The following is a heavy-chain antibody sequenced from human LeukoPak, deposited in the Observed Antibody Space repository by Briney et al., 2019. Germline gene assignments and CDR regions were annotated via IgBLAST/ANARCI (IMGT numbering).Heavy chain of an antibody. V-gene: IGHV3-66*02. J-gene: IGHJ5*02. CDR1: GLTVSSNY. CDR2: IYTGGSM. D-gene: IGHD6-13*01. Sequence: PGGSLRLSCAASGLTVSSNYITWVRQLPGKGLEWVSIIYTGGSMYYADSVKGRFTISRDTSKNTVHLQMNSLTADDTAVYYCARAVSAGNALHWFDPWGQGTLVTVSS. CDR3: ARAVSAGNALHWFDP.